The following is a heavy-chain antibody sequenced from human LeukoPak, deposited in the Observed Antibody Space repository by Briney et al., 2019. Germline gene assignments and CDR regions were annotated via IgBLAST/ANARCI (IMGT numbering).Heavy chain of an antibody. Sequence: GGSLRLSCAASGFTFSSYAMSWVRQAPGKGLEGVSAISGSGGSTYYADSVKGGFTISRDNYKNTLYLQMNSLRAEDTAVYYCARPRGYDILTGGFDYWGQGTLVTVSS. CDR2: ISGSGGST. J-gene: IGHJ4*02. D-gene: IGHD3-9*01. V-gene: IGHV3-23*01. CDR1: GFTFSSYA. CDR3: ARPRGYDILTGGFDY.